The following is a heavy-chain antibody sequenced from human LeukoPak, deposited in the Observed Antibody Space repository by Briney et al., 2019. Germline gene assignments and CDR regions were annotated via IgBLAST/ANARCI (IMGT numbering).Heavy chain of an antibody. CDR1: GFTFSSYA. Sequence: GRSLRLSCAASGFTFSSYAMHWVRQAPGKGLEWVAVISYDGSNKYYADSVKGRFTISRDNSKNTLYLQMNSLRAEDTAVYYCARDLPQIVYDILTGYRNGGFDYWGQGTLVTVSS. D-gene: IGHD3-9*01. CDR2: ISYDGSNK. J-gene: IGHJ4*02. V-gene: IGHV3-30-3*01. CDR3: ARDLPQIVYDILTGYRNGGFDY.